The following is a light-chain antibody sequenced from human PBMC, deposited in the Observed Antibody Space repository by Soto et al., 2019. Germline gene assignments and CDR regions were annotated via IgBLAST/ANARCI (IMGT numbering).Light chain of an antibody. J-gene: IGKJ1*01. V-gene: IGKV3-15*01. CDR1: QSVNSH. CDR2: GAS. Sequence: EIVMTQSPATLSGSPGERATLSCRASQSVNSHLAWYHQKPGQAPRLLIYGASTRATSIPARFSGSGSGTDFTLTISSLQPEDFAVYYCQQYNNWPRTFGQGTKVEIK. CDR3: QQYNNWPRT.